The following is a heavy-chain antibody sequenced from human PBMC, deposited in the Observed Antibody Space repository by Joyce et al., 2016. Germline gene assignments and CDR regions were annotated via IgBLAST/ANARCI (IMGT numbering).Heavy chain of an antibody. D-gene: IGHD3-16*01. V-gene: IGHV1-2*06. J-gene: IGHJ4*02. CDR3: ARVSGGPSDYYFDY. CDR1: GYPFTDDY. Sequence: QVRLVQSGAEMKKSGASVKVSCKTSGYPFTDDYINWVRQAPGQGLEWMGRINPHSGATHYAQSFKGRVTMTRHTSFSTAYVELSSLRSDDTAIYYCARVSGGPSDYYFDYWGQGTPVTVSS. CDR2: INPHSGAT.